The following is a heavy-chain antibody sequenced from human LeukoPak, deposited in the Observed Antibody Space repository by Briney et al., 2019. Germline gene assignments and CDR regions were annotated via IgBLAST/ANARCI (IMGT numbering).Heavy chain of an antibody. CDR3: AGDFDY. V-gene: IGHV3-30*02. CDR1: GLTFSNYG. Sequence: GGSLRLSCAASGLTFSNYGMHWVRQAPGKGLECVAFIRYDASNKYYADSVKGRFTIFRDNSENTLYLQMNRLGVEDTAVYYCAGDFDYWGQGTLVTVSS. J-gene: IGHJ4*02. CDR2: IRYDASNK.